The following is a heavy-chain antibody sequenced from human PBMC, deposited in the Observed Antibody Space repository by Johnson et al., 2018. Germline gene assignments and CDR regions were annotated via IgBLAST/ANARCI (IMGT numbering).Heavy chain of an antibody. CDR2: ISSSGSTI. V-gene: IGHV3-11*04. J-gene: IGHJ3*02. CDR1: GFTFSDYY. CDR3: ARDSPGGGWPLDAFDI. Sequence: QVQLVEAGGGLVKPGGSLRLSCAASGFTFSDYYMSWIRQAPGKGLEWVSYISSSGSTIYYADSVKGRFTLSRDNAKNSLYLQMNSLRAEDTAVNYCARDSPGGGWPLDAFDIWGQGTMVTVSS. D-gene: IGHD6-19*01.